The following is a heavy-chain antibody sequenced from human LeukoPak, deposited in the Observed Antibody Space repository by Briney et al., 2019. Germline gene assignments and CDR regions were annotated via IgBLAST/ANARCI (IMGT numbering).Heavy chain of an antibody. D-gene: IGHD5-18*01. Sequence: GGSLRLSCAASGFTFSDYYMSWIRHAPGKGLEWVSYIGSSSSYTNYADSVKGRFTISRDNAKNSLYLQMNSLRAEDTAVYYCARASKAAIYGMDVWGQGTTVTVSS. CDR3: ARASKAAIYGMDV. CDR1: GFTFSDYY. J-gene: IGHJ6*02. V-gene: IGHV3-11*05. CDR2: IGSSSSYT.